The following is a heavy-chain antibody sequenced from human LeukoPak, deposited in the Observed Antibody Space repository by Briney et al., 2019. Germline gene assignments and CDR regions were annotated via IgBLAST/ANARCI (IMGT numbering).Heavy chain of an antibody. Sequence: ASVKVSCKASGYTFTSYYMHWVRQAPGQGLEWMGLINPTGGSTGYAQKFQGRVTMTRDMSTSTDYMELSSLRSEDTAVYYCARGTHDYGDSRPHYYYYYMDVWGKGTTVTVSS. D-gene: IGHD4-17*01. V-gene: IGHV1-46*01. CDR3: ARGTHDYGDSRPHYYYYYMDV. J-gene: IGHJ6*03. CDR1: GYTFTSYY. CDR2: INPTGGST.